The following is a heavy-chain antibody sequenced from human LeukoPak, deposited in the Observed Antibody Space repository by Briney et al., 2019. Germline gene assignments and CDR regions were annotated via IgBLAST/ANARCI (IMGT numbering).Heavy chain of an antibody. CDR1: GFTFSSYA. D-gene: IGHD3-16*01. CDR2: ISSNGGST. CDR3: ARSPWIYASFDY. J-gene: IGHJ4*02. Sequence: GGSLRLSCAASGFTFSSYAMHWVRQAPGKGLEYVSAISSNGGSTYYANSVKGRFTISRDNSKNTLYLQMGSLRAEDMAVYYCARSPWIYASFDYWSQGTLVTVSS. V-gene: IGHV3-64*01.